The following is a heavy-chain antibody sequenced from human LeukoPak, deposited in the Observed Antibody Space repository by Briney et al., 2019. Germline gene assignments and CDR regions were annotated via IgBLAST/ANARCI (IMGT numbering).Heavy chain of an antibody. CDR3: ARGRWGNSYYFDY. D-gene: IGHD4-23*01. CDR2: IKEDGSEK. V-gene: IGHV3-7*01. Sequence: GGSLRLSCAASGFTFSAYWMSWVRQAPGKGLEWLANIKEDGSEKYYVDSVKGRFTISRDNAKSSLYLQMNSLRAEDTAVYYCARGRWGNSYYFDYWGQGTLVTVSS. J-gene: IGHJ4*02. CDR1: GFTFSAYW.